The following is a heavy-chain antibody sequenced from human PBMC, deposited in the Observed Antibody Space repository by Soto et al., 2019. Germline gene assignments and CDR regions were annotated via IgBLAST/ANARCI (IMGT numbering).Heavy chain of an antibody. Sequence: ILSCAASGFSVSSNYMNWVRQAPGKGLEWISVRYSAGNTYYADSMKGRFTISRDSSKNTVYLQMNSLRAEDTAIYYCARETSSGLYYFDLWGQGPQVTVSP. CDR2: RYSAGNT. V-gene: IGHV3-53*01. D-gene: IGHD6-19*01. CDR3: ARETSSGLYYFDL. J-gene: IGHJ4*02. CDR1: GFSVSSNY.